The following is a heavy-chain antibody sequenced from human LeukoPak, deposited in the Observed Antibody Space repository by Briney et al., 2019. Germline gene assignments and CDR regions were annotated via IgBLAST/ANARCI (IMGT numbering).Heavy chain of an antibody. V-gene: IGHV5-51*01. J-gene: IGHJ2*01. Sequence: GESLKISCKASGYSFTNYWIGWVRQMPGKGLEWMGIIDPGDSDTRYSPSFQGQVTISADKSISTAYLQWSSLKASDTAMYYCARVPYSSGYYYDWYIDLWGRGTLVTVSS. CDR2: IDPGDSDT. CDR1: GYSFTNYW. CDR3: ARVPYSSGYYYDWYIDL. D-gene: IGHD3-22*01.